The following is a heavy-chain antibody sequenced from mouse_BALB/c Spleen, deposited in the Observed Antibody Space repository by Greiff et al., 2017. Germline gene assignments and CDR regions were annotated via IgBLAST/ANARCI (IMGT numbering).Heavy chain of an antibody. V-gene: IGHV14-3*02. J-gene: IGHJ4*01. CDR2: IDPANGNT. Sequence: EVQLQQSGAELVKPGASVKLSCTASGFNIKDTYMHWVKQRPEQGLEWIGRIDPANGNTKYDPKFQGKATITADTSSNTAYLQLSSLTSEDTAVYYGATARATWDYAMDYWGQGTSVTVSS. CDR1: GFNIKDTY. D-gene: IGHD3-2*01. CDR3: ATARATWDYAMDY.